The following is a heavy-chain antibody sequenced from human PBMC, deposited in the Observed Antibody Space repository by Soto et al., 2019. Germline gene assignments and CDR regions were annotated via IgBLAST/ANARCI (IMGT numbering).Heavy chain of an antibody. Sequence: SETLSLTCTVSGGSISSYCWSWIRQPPGKGLEWIGYIYYSGSTNYNPSLKSRVTISVDTSKNQFSLKLSSVTAADTAVYYCARARLSRSWWFDPWGQGALVTVSS. D-gene: IGHD3-10*01. J-gene: IGHJ5*02. CDR3: ARARLSRSWWFDP. CDR2: IYYSGST. CDR1: GGSISSYC. V-gene: IGHV4-59*01.